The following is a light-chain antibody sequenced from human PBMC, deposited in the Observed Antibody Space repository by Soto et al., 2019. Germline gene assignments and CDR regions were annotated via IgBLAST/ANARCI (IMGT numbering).Light chain of an antibody. J-gene: IGKJ2*01. CDR3: QQSYSTPRS. V-gene: IGKV1-39*01. Sequence: DIQMTQSPSSLSASVGDRVTITCRASQSISSYLNWYQQKPGKAPKLLIYAASSLQSGVPSRFSGSGSGTNFTLTISSLHPEDFATYYCQQSYSTPRSFGQGTKREIK. CDR1: QSISSY. CDR2: AAS.